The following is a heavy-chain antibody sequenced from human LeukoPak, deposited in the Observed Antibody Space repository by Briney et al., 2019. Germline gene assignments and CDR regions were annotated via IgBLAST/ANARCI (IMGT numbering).Heavy chain of an antibody. D-gene: IGHD2-15*01. CDR1: GYTFTGYY. V-gene: IGHV1-8*02. J-gene: IGHJ4*02. Sequence: ASVKVSCKASGYTFTGYYMHWVRQAPGQGLEWMGWMNPNSGNTGYAQKFQGRVTMTRNTSISTAYMELSSLRSEDTAVYYCARDGRCSGGSCYSSDYWGQGTLVTVSS. CDR3: ARDGRCSGGSCYSSDY. CDR2: MNPNSGNT.